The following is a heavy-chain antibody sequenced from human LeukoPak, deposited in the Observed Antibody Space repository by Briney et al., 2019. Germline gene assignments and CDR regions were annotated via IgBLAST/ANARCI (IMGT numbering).Heavy chain of an antibody. Sequence: SETLSLTCAVSGGSISSNNWWGWVRQPPGKGLEWIGEIYHSGSPNYNPSLKSRVTISEDKSRNHFSLNLSSVTAADTAVYYCARVNINNWHSCDYWGQGTLVTVSS. J-gene: IGHJ4*02. CDR2: IYHSGSP. CDR1: GGSISSNNW. D-gene: IGHD1-1*01. CDR3: ARVNINNWHSCDY. V-gene: IGHV4-4*02.